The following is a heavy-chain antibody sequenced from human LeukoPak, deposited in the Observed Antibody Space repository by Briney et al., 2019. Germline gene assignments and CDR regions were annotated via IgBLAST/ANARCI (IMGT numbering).Heavy chain of an antibody. D-gene: IGHD4-17*01. V-gene: IGHV1-18*01. CDR3: ARVYGDYFDY. J-gene: IGHJ4*02. CDR2: ISAYNGNT. Sequence: ASVKVSCKASGGTFSSYGISWVRQAPGQGLEWMGWISAYNGNTNYAQKLQGRVTMTTDTSTSTAYMELRSLRSDDTAVYHCARVYGDYFDYWGQGTLVTVSS. CDR1: GGTFSSYG.